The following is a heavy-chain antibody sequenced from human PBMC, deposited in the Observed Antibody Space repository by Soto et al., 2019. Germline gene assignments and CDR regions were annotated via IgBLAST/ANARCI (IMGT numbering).Heavy chain of an antibody. CDR1: GGTFRTYA. J-gene: IGHJ6*02. CDR2: IIPIFGTV. Sequence: QVQLLQSGAEVKKPGSSVRVSCEASGGTFRTYAIGWVRQAPGQGLEWMGEIIPIFGTVNYAQKFQGRVTITADKSTTTVYMDLRSLRSEDTAVYYCAKGAVAGTPTSYYYYGMDVWGQGTTVTVSS. D-gene: IGHD6-19*01. V-gene: IGHV1-69*14. CDR3: AKGAVAGTPTSYYYYGMDV.